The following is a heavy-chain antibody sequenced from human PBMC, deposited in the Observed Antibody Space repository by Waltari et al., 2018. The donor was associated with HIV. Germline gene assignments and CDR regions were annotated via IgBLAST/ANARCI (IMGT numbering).Heavy chain of an antibody. J-gene: IGHJ4*02. Sequence: EVQLVESGGGLVQPGGSMSLSCAASGFPFSTYWLHWGRPAPGKGLVWVSRIKRDGTITTYADSVKGRFTISRDNAKNTLFLQMNSLRAEDTAIYYCARDLVVLRYFDWLSTYFDYWGQGTLVTVSS. V-gene: IGHV3-74*01. CDR3: ARDLVVLRYFDWLSTYFDY. D-gene: IGHD3-9*01. CDR1: GFPFSTYW. CDR2: IKRDGTIT.